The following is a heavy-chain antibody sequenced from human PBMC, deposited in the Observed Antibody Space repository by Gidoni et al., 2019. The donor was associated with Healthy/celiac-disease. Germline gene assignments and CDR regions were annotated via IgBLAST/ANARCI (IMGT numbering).Heavy chain of an antibody. D-gene: IGHD6-13*01. V-gene: IGHV3-9*01. Sequence: EVQLVESGGGLVQPGRSLRLSCAASGFTFDDYAMHWVRQAPGKGLEWVSGISWNSGSIGYADSVKGRFTISRDNAKNSLYLQMNSLRAEDTALYYCAKGDPIAEDLIGYWGQGTLVTVSS. J-gene: IGHJ4*02. CDR3: AKGDPIAEDLIGY. CDR2: ISWNSGSI. CDR1: GFTFDDYA.